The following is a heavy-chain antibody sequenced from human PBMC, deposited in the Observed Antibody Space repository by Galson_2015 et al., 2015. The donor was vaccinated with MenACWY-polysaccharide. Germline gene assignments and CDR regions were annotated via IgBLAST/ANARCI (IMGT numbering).Heavy chain of an antibody. Sequence: SLRLSCAASGFTFNSYAMHWVRQAPGKGLEWVAVISYDASNKYYAGSVEGRFTISRDNSKNTLYLQMNSLGAEDTAVYYCARDYCSRTSCSGMDVWGQGTTVTVSS. CDR1: GFTFNSYA. V-gene: IGHV3-30-3*01. CDR3: ARDYCSRTSCSGMDV. D-gene: IGHD2-2*01. J-gene: IGHJ6*02. CDR2: ISYDASNK.